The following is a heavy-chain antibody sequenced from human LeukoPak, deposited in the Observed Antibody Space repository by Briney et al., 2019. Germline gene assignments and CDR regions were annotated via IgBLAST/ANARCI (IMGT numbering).Heavy chain of an antibody. CDR3: ASTWSGLEYFQH. CDR2: IYYSGST. Sequence: SETLSLTCTVSGGSISSTSYYWGWIRQPPGKGLEWIGSIYYSGSTYYNPSLKSRVTISVDTSKNQFSLKLSSVTAADTAVYYCASTWSGLEYFQHWGQGTLVTVSS. D-gene: IGHD3-3*01. CDR1: GGSISSTSYY. J-gene: IGHJ1*01. V-gene: IGHV4-39*07.